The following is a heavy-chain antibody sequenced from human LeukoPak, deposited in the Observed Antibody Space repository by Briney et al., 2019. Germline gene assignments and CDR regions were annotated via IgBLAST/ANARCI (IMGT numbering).Heavy chain of an antibody. J-gene: IGHJ3*02. CDR2: IYYSGST. D-gene: IGHD4-17*01. CDR1: GGSISSYY. CDR3: ATYGERGFDI. V-gene: IGHV4-59*01. Sequence: SETLSLTCTVSGGSISSYYWSWIRQPPGRGLEWTGYIYYSGSTNYSPSLKSRVTLSVDTSKNQFSLKLSSVTAADTAVYYCATYGERGFDIWGQGTMVTVSS.